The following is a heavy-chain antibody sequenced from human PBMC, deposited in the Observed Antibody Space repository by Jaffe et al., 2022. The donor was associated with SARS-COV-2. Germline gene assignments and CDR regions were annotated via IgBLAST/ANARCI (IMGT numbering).Heavy chain of an antibody. CDR2: IWYDGSNK. CDR1: GFTFSSYG. J-gene: IGHJ6*02. CDR3: ARDLWRSLVYGMDV. D-gene: IGHD3-10*01. Sequence: QVQLVESGGGVVQPGRSLRLSCAASGFTFSSYGMHWVRQAPGKGLEWVAVIWYDGSNKYYADSVKGRFTISRDNSKNTLYLQMNSLRAEDTAVYYCARDLWRSLVYGMDVWGQGTTVTVSS. V-gene: IGHV3-33*01.